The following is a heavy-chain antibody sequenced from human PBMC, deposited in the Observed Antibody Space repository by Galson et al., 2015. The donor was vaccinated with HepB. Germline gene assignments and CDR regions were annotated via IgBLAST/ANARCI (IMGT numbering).Heavy chain of an antibody. CDR2: LIPILDIT. V-gene: IGHV1-69*04. CDR3: ARDVATSWGDYYMDV. CDR1: GGTFSTYG. J-gene: IGHJ6*03. Sequence: SVKVSCKASGGTFSTYGSSWVRQAPGQGLEWMGRLIPILDITKYAQKFQGRVTITVDKSTNTAYMELNSLRSEDTAVYYCARDVATSWGDYYMDVWGKGTTVIVSS. D-gene: IGHD3-16*01.